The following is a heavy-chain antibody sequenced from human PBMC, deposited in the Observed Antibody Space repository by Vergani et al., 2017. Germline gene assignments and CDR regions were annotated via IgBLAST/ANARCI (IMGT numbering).Heavy chain of an antibody. CDR3: ARVNLPYGSGGPARGLHYGMDV. CDR2: IYYSWST. V-gene: IGHV4-59*01. Sequence: QVQLQESGPGLVKPSETLSLTCTVSGGPISSYYWSWIRQPPGKGLEWIGYIYYSWSTNYNPSLKSRVTISVDTSKNQFSLKLSSVTAADTAGYYCARVNLPYGSGGPARGLHYGMDVWGQGTTVTVS. J-gene: IGHJ6*02. D-gene: IGHD6-19*01. CDR1: GGPISSYY.